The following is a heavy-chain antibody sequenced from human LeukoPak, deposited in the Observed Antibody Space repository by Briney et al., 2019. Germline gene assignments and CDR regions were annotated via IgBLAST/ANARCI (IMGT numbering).Heavy chain of an antibody. CDR1: GYTFTSYY. CDR2: INPSGGTT. D-gene: IGHD3-22*01. J-gene: IGHJ3*01. V-gene: IGHV1-46*01. CDR3: ARGMPGSYDSSGYYALGV. Sequence: VASVKVSCKASGYTFTSYYMHWVRQAPGQGLEWMGIINPSGGTTSYAQKFQGRVTMTRDTSTSTVYMELSSLKSEDTAAYYCARGMPGSYDSSGYYALGVWGQGTKVTVSS.